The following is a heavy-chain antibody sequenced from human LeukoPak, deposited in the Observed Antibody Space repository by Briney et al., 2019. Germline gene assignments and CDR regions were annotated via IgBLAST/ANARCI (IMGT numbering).Heavy chain of an antibody. J-gene: IGHJ4*02. CDR3: ARDGYFLFDY. Sequence: GGSLRLSGVASGFTFSSYSLTWVRQAPGKGLEWVSYISSSTSTIYYADSVKGRFTISRDNAKNSLYLQMNSLRDEDTAVYYCARDGYFLFDYWGQGTLVTVSS. CDR1: GFTFSSYS. CDR2: ISSSTSTI. D-gene: IGHD2/OR15-2a*01. V-gene: IGHV3-48*02.